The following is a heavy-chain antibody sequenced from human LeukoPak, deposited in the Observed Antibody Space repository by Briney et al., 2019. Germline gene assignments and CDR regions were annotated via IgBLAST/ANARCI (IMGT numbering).Heavy chain of an antibody. CDR1: GFIFSSYE. D-gene: IGHD3-22*01. CDR3: ARNYYDSSGYNHPGAFDI. J-gene: IGHJ3*02. CDR2: IGSSGRPI. Sequence: PGGSLTLFCAASGFIFSSYEKNWVRQAPGKGLEWVSFIGSSGRPIYYADSVKGRFTISRANAKNSLYLQMNTLRAEDTAVYYCARNYYDSSGYNHPGAFDIWGQGTMVTVSS. V-gene: IGHV3-48*03.